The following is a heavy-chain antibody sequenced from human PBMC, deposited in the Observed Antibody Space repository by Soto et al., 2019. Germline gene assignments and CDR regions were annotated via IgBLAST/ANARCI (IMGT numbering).Heavy chain of an antibody. V-gene: IGHV3-23*01. CDR1: GFTFGSYA. CDR2: INDSGDLR. D-gene: IGHD6-19*01. J-gene: IGHJ4*02. Sequence: LRLSCVASGFTFGSYAMSWVRRAPGKGLEWVSTINDSGDLRYYAESVRGRFTISRDNSKNTLYLQVNDLRAEDTARYHCAKAFGDWYPFEKWGLGALVTVSS. CDR3: AKAFGDWYPFEK.